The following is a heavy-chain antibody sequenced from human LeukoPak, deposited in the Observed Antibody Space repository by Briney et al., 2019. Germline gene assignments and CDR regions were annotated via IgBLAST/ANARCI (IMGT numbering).Heavy chain of an antibody. V-gene: IGHV3-33*06. CDR3: AKASLRGYSYGYGG. CDR1: GFTFSSYG. CDR2: IWYDGSNK. J-gene: IGHJ4*02. D-gene: IGHD5-18*01. Sequence: PGRSLRLSCAASGFTFSSYGMHWVRQAPGKGLEWVAVIWYDGSNKYYADSVKGRFTISRDNSKNTLYLQMNSLRAEDTAVYYCAKASLRGYSYGYGGWGQGTLVTVSS.